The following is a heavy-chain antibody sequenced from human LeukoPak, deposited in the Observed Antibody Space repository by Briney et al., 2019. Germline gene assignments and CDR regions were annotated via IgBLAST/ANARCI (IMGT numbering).Heavy chain of an antibody. V-gene: IGHV1-2*06. CDR1: GYTFTGYY. Sequence: ASVKVSCKASGYTFTGYYMHWVRQAPGQGLEWMGRINPNSGGTNYAQKFQGRVTMTRDTSTSTVYMELSSLRSEDTAVYYCARDKGVSSSYFGYWGQGTLVTVSS. J-gene: IGHJ4*02. CDR2: INPNSGGT. D-gene: IGHD6-6*01. CDR3: ARDKGVSSSYFGY.